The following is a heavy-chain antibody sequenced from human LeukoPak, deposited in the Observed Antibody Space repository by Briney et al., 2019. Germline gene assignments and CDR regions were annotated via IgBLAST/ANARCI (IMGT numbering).Heavy chain of an antibody. Sequence: GGSLRLSCSASGFTFSIYAMHWVRQAPGKGLQYVSGISVNGGNTYYVDSVKGRFTLSRDTTKNTLYLQMSSLRAEDSAIYYCVRDRGGSGWYYFDYWGQGTQVTVSS. D-gene: IGHD6-19*01. CDR1: GFTFSIYA. J-gene: IGHJ4*02. V-gene: IGHV3-64D*09. CDR2: ISVNGGNT. CDR3: VRDRGGSGWYYFDY.